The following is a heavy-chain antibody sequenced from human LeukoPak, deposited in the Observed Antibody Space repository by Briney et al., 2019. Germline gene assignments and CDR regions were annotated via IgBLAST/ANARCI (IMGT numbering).Heavy chain of an antibody. Sequence: GGSLRLSCAASGFTFSNYAIHWVRQAPGKGLEWVSGITGSGHNTYYTDSLKGRFTISRDNSENTLFLQMSSLRADDTAVYYCAKDRVTTVTTFFSQFDYWGQGTLVTVSS. V-gene: IGHV3-23*01. CDR1: GFTFSNYA. CDR3: AKDRVTTVTTFFSQFDY. J-gene: IGHJ4*02. D-gene: IGHD4-11*01. CDR2: ITGSGHNT.